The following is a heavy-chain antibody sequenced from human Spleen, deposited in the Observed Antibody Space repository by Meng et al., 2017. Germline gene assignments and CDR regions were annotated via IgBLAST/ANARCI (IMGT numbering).Heavy chain of an antibody. V-gene: IGHV3-74*01. J-gene: IGHJ3*02. D-gene: IGHD5-18*01. CDR1: GFTFSSYW. CDR2: IDSDGRST. CDR3: TAMVFAFDI. Sequence: GGSLRLSCAASGFTFSSYWMHWVRQTPGKGLVWVSRIDSDGRSTTYADSVKGRFTISRDNAKNTLHLQMNSLRAEDTAVYYCTAMVFAFDIWGQGTMVTVSS.